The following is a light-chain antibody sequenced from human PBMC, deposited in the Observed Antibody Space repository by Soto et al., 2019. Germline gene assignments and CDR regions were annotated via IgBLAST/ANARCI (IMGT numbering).Light chain of an antibody. J-gene: IGLJ1*01. Sequence: SYELTQPPSVSVAPGKTARITCGGNNIGSKSVHWYQQKPGQAPVLVIYYSTDRPSGIAERFSGSNSGNTATLTISRVEAGDEADYYCQVWDGSNDRRGVFGTGTKLTVL. V-gene: IGLV3-21*04. CDR3: QVWDGSNDRRGV. CDR1: NIGSKS. CDR2: YST.